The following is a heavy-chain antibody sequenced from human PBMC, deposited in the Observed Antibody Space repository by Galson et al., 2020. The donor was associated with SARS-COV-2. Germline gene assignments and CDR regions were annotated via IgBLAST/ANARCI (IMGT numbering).Heavy chain of an antibody. CDR3: ARWGMYSSNLGALDY. D-gene: IGHD6-13*01. CDR2: IYTSGSP. CDR1: GGSISSYY. Sequence: ASETLSLTCTVSGGSISSYYWSWIRQPAGKGLEWIGRIYTSGSPNYNPSLKSRVTMSVDTSKNQFSLKLSSVTAAAPAVYYCARWGMYSSNLGALDYWGQGTLVTVSS. J-gene: IGHJ4*02. V-gene: IGHV4-4*07.